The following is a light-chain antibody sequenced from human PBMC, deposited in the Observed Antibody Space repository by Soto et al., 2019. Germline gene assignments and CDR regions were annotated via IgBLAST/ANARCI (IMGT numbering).Light chain of an antibody. V-gene: IGKV1-16*01. CDR1: QGIGDY. J-gene: IGKJ4*01. Sequence: DIEMTQSPSSLSASVGDRVTITCRASQGIGDYLAWFQQKPGRGPKTLISAASNLQDGAPSRFSGREYGTEFSLTISSLQPDDFATYYCQQYKGYPLTFGGGTKV. CDR2: AAS. CDR3: QQYKGYPLT.